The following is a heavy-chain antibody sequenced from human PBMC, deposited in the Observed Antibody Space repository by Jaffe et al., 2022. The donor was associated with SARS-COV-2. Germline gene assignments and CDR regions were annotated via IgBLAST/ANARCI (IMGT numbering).Heavy chain of an antibody. J-gene: IGHJ6*02. CDR1: GFTVSSNY. CDR3: ARDQTANYYYGMDV. V-gene: IGHV3-66*02. CDR2: IYSGGST. Sequence: EVQLVESGGGLVQPGGSLRLSCAASGFTVSSNYMSWVRQAPGKGLEWVSVIYSGGSTYYADSVKGRFTISRDNSKNTLYLQMNSLRAEDTAVYYCARDQTANYYYGMDVWGQGTTVTVSS.